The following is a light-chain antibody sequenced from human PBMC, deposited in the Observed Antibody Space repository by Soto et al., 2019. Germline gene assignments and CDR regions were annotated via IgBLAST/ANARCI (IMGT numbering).Light chain of an antibody. J-gene: IGKJ3*01. CDR2: DAS. CDR1: QGISSA. CDR3: QQFGFT. V-gene: IGKV1-13*02. Sequence: AIQLTQSPSSLSASVGDRVTITCRASQGISSALAWYQQKPGKAPKLLIYDASSLESGVPSRFSGSGSGTDFTLTISSLQPEDFATYYCQQFGFTFGPGIKVDIK.